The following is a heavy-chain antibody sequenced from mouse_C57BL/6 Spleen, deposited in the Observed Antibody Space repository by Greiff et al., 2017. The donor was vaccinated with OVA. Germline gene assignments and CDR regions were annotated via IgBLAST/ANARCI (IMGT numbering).Heavy chain of an antibody. V-gene: IGHV1-53*01. D-gene: IGHD2-3*01. CDR2: INPSNGGT. CDR3: ARFKIYDGYYDWYFDV. CDR1: GYTFTSYW. Sequence: VQLQQPGTELVKPGASVKLSCKASGYTFTSYWMHWVKQRPGQGLEWIGNINPSNGGTNYNEKFKSKATLTVDKSSSTAYMQLSSLTSEDSAVYYCARFKIYDGYYDWYFDVWGTGTTVTVSS. J-gene: IGHJ1*03.